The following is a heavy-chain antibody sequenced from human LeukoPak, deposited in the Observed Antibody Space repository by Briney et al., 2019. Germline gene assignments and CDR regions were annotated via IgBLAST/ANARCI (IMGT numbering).Heavy chain of an antibody. D-gene: IGHD3-9*01. CDR3: ARLATGYGY. CDR2: INHSGST. V-gene: IGHV4-34*01. CDR1: GGSFSGYY. J-gene: IGHJ4*02. Sequence: SETLSLTCAVYGGSFSGYYWSWIRQPPGKGLEWIGEINHSGSTNYNPSLKSRVTISVDTSKNQFSLKPSSVTAADTAVYYCARLATGYGYWGQGTLVTVSS.